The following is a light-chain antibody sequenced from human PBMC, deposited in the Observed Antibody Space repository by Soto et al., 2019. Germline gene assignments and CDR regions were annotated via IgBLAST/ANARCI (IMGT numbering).Light chain of an antibody. Sequence: EIEMTQSPATLSLSPGERATVSCRASQSVGNNLAWYQQKSGQAPRLLIYGAYTRAAGVPARFSGTGSGTEFNLTISSVQSEDFAVYYCHQYDDWPPYTFGQGTKLEFK. CDR3: HQYDDWPPYT. CDR2: GAY. CDR1: QSVGNN. V-gene: IGKV3-15*01. J-gene: IGKJ2*01.